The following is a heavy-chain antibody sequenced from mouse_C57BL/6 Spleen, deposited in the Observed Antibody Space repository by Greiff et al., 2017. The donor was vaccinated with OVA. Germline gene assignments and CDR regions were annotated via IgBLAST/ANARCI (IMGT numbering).Heavy chain of an antibody. CDR2: IHPNSGST. J-gene: IGHJ4*01. CDR3: ARSIGNSLLVSMDY. V-gene: IGHV1-64*01. Sequence: QVQLQQPGAELVKPGASVKLSCKASGYTFTSYWMHWVKQRPGQGLEWIGMIHPNSGSTNYNEKFKSKATLTVDKSSSTAYMQLSSLTSEDSAVYYCARSIGNSLLVSMDYWGQGTSVTVSS. CDR1: GYTFTSYW. D-gene: IGHD2-1*01.